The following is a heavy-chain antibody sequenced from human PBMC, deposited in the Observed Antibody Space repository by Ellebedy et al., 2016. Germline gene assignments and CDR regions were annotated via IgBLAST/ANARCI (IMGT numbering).Heavy chain of an antibody. CDR1: GASMSGTGITY. D-gene: IGHD1-14*01. Sequence: SETLSLTCTVSGASMSGTGITYWSWLRQHPGKGLEWIGYIYYRGSTYYNPSLQSRVSLSVDTSKSQFSLEVRSLTAADTAVYYCARAVGAGINWFDVWGQGTLVTVSS. CDR3: ARAVGAGINWFDV. V-gene: IGHV4-31*03. J-gene: IGHJ5*02. CDR2: IYYRGST.